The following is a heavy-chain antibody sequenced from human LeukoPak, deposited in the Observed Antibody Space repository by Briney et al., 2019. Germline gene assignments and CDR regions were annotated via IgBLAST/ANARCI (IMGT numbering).Heavy chain of an antibody. V-gene: IGHV4-34*01. CDR1: GGSFSGYY. J-gene: IGHJ4*02. CDR2: INHSGST. D-gene: IGHD2-2*01. CDR3: ARVSVRPVVVPAAMIGFDY. Sequence: SKTLSLTCAVYGGSFSGYYWSWIRQPPGKGLEWIGEINHSGSTNYNPSLKSRVTISVDTSKIQFSLKLSSVTAADTAVYYCARVSVRPVVVPAAMIGFDYWGQGTLVTVSS.